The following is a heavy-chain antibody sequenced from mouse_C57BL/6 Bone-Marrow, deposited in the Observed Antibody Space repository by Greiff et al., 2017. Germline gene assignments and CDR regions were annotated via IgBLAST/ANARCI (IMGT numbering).Heavy chain of an antibody. Sequence: EVHLVESGGGLVKPGGSLKLSCAASGFTFSSYAMSWVRQTPEKRLEWVATISDGGSYTYYPDNVKGRFTISRDNAKNNLYLQMSHLKSEDTAMYYCASYDGWFAYWGQGTLVTVSA. V-gene: IGHV5-4*01. J-gene: IGHJ3*01. CDR2: ISDGGSYT. CDR3: ASYDGWFAY. D-gene: IGHD2-12*01. CDR1: GFTFSSYA.